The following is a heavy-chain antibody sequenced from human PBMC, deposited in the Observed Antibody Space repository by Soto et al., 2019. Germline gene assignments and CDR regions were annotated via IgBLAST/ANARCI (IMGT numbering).Heavy chain of an antibody. D-gene: IGHD6-19*01. Sequence: QITLKESGPTLVKPTQTLTLTCTFSGFSLSTRGVGVDWIRQSPGKALEWLALIYWDDYKSYSPSLQSRLTITKDTSKNQVVLTMTNMDPVDTATYYCAHTNGWLEDYWGQGILVTVSS. J-gene: IGHJ4*02. CDR3: AHTNGWLEDY. CDR2: IYWDDYK. CDR1: GFSLSTRGVG. V-gene: IGHV2-5*02.